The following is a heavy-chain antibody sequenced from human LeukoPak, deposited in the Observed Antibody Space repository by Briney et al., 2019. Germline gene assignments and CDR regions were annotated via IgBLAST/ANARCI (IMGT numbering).Heavy chain of an antibody. Sequence: GGSLGLSCAASGFTFSSYSMNWVRQAPGKGLEWVSYISSSSSTIYYADSVKGRFTISRDNAKNSLYLQMNSLRAEDTAVYYCARDPQWLVPYYFDYWGQGTLVTVSS. CDR2: ISSSSSTI. CDR1: GFTFSSYS. V-gene: IGHV3-48*01. D-gene: IGHD6-19*01. J-gene: IGHJ4*02. CDR3: ARDPQWLVPYYFDY.